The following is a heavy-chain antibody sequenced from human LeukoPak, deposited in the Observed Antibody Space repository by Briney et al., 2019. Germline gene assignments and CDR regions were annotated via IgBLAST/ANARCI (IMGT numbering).Heavy chain of an antibody. CDR3: ARFQATNSTVTPPFDY. CDR2: ISYDGSNK. Sequence: PGRSLRLSCAASGFTFSSYAMHWVRQAPGKGLEWVAVISYDGSNKYYADSVKGRFTISRDNAKNSLYLQMNSLRAGDTAFYYCARFQATNSTVTPPFDYWGQGTLVTVSS. V-gene: IGHV3-30*04. CDR1: GFTFSSYA. D-gene: IGHD4-17*01. J-gene: IGHJ4*02.